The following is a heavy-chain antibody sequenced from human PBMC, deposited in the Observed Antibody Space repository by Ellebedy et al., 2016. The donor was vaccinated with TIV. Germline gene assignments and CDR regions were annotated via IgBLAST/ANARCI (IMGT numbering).Heavy chain of an antibody. Sequence: SETLSLXCSVSGESISGYYWNWIRQSPGKGLEWIGYIDYSGSPNYSPSLRSRVTIPQDTSKHQVSLKLTSVTAADTAVYYCARALGYTGSASHYFDHWGQGTLATV. V-gene: IGHV4-59*01. CDR2: IDYSGSP. J-gene: IGHJ4*02. CDR1: GESISGYY. CDR3: ARALGYTGSASHYFDH. D-gene: IGHD5-18*01.